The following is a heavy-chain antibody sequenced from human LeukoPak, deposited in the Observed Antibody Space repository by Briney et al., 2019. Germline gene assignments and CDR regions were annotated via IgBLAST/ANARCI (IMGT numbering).Heavy chain of an antibody. J-gene: IGHJ6*03. CDR2: MNPNSGNT. CDR3: ARGGGGSYDYYYYIDV. CDR1: GYTFTSYD. V-gene: IGHV1-8*01. D-gene: IGHD1-26*01. Sequence: ASVKVSCKASGYTFTSYDINWVRQATGQGLEWMGWMNPNSGNTGYAQKFQGRVTMTRNTSISTAYMELSSLRSEDTAVYYCARGGGGSYDYYYYIDVWGKGTTVTVSS.